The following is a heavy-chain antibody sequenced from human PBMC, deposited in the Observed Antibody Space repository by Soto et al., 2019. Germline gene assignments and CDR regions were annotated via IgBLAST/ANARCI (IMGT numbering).Heavy chain of an antibody. D-gene: IGHD3-22*01. J-gene: IGHJ4*02. CDR2: IYTSGST. CDR3: ARVRGSYYDSSGYHYYFDY. CDR1: GGSISSYY. V-gene: IGHV4-4*07. Sequence: SETLSLTCTVSGGSISSYYWSWIRQPAGTGLEWIGRIYTSGSTNYNPSLKSRVTMSVDTSKNQFSLKLSSVTAADTAVYYCARVRGSYYDSSGYHYYFDYWGQGTLVTVSS.